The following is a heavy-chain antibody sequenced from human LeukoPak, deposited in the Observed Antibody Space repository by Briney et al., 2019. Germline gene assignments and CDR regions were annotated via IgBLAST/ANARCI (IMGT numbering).Heavy chain of an antibody. CDR1: GFTFSSYG. D-gene: IGHD3-3*01. CDR3: ARDESGYYYFDY. V-gene: IGHV3-33*01. CDR2: IWYDGSNK. J-gene: IGHJ4*02. Sequence: PGRSLRLSCATSGFTFSSYGMHWVRQAPGKGLEWVAVIWYDGSNKYYADSVKGRFTISRGNSKNTLYLQMNSLGAEDTAMYYCARDESGYYYFDYWGQGTLVTVSS.